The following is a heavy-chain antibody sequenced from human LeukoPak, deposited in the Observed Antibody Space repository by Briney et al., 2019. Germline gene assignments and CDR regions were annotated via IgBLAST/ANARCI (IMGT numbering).Heavy chain of an antibody. Sequence: ASVKVSCKASGYTFTSYYMHWVRQATGQGLEWMGWINPNSGGTNYAQKFQGRVTMTRDTSISTAYMELSRLRSDDTAVYYCARGLTWGSTSTLGYWGQGTLVTVSS. D-gene: IGHD7-27*01. CDR2: INPNSGGT. J-gene: IGHJ4*02. V-gene: IGHV1-2*02. CDR1: GYTFTSYY. CDR3: ARGLTWGSTSTLGY.